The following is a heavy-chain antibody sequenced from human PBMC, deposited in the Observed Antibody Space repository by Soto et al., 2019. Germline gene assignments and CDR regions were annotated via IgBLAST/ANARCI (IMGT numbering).Heavy chain of an antibody. CDR1: GFTFSSYA. CDR2: ISYDGSNK. J-gene: IGHJ3*02. D-gene: IGHD2-15*01. Sequence: QVQLVESGGGVVQPGRSLRLSCAASGFTFSSYAMHWVRQAPGKGLEWVAVISYDGSNKYYADSVKGRFTISRDNSKNTLYLQMNSLRAEDTAVYYCARDFEGDNDAFDIWGQGTMVTVSS. CDR3: ARDFEGDNDAFDI. V-gene: IGHV3-30-3*01.